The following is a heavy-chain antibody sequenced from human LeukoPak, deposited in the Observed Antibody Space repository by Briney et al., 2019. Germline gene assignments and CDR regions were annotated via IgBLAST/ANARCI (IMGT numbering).Heavy chain of an antibody. J-gene: IGHJ4*02. CDR3: ARGRGYCSGGSCHFRYFDY. CDR2: IYYSGST. CDR1: GGSISSYY. V-gene: IGHV4-59*01. Sequence: SETLSLTCTVSGGSISSYYWSWIRQPPGKGLEWIGYIYYSGSTNYNPSLKSRVTISVDTSKNQFSLRLSSVTAADTAVYYCARGRGYCSGGSCHFRYFDYWGQGTLVTVSS. D-gene: IGHD2-15*01.